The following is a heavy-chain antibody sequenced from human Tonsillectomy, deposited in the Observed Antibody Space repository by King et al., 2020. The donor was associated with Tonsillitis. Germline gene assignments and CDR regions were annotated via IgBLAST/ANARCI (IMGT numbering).Heavy chain of an antibody. J-gene: IGHJ4*02. Sequence: VQLVESGGGLVQPGGSLRLSCAASGFTFSSYAMSWVRQAPGKGLEWVSAISGSGDSTYYAASVKGRFTISRDNSKNTLHLQMNSLRAEDTAVYYCARLPPNYYDSSGYYYGFDYWGQVTLVTVSS. CDR2: ISGSGDST. D-gene: IGHD3-22*01. V-gene: IGHV3-23*04. CDR1: GFTFSSYA. CDR3: ARLPPNYYDSSGYYYGFDY.